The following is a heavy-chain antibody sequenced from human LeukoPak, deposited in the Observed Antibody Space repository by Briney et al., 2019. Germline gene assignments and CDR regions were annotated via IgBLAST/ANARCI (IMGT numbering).Heavy chain of an antibody. CDR2: MNPNSGNT. V-gene: IGHV1-8*02. D-gene: IGHD2-2*01. CDR1: GYTFTGYY. CDR3: ARGGKYQLLLNWFDP. Sequence: ASVKVSCKASGYTFTGYYMHWVRQAPGQGLEWMGWMNPNSGNTGYAQKFQGRVTMTRNTSISTAYMELSSLRSEDTAVYYCARGGKYQLLLNWFDPWGQGTLVTVSS. J-gene: IGHJ5*02.